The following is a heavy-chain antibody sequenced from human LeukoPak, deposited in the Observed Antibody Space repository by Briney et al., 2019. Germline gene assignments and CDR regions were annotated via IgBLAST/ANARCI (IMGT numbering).Heavy chain of an antibody. CDR2: INNDGTAT. V-gene: IGHV3-74*03. Sequence: GGSLRLSCAASGLTLSTYWMHWVRQAPGKGLVWVSHINNDGTATTYADSVKGRFTISRDNAKNTLYLQMNSLRAEDTAVYYCARGGFALDLVLGGCPKRLDDFYYYGMDVWGQGATVTVSS. J-gene: IGHJ6*02. CDR3: ARGGFALDLVLGGCPKRLDDFYYYGMDV. CDR1: GLTLSTYW. D-gene: IGHD5/OR15-5a*01.